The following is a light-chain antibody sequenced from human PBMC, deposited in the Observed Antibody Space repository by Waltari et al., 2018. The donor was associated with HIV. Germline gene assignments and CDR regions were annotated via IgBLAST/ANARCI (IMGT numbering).Light chain of an antibody. V-gene: IGKV4-1*01. CDR3: QQYYSTPFT. CDR1: QSVLYSSNNKNC. Sequence: DIVMTQSPDSLAVSLGERATINCKSSQSVLYSSNNKNCVAWYQQKPRQPPKLLIYWASTRESGVPDRFSGSGSGTDFTLTISSLQAEDVAVYYCQQYYSTPFTFGPGTKVDIK. CDR2: WAS. J-gene: IGKJ3*01.